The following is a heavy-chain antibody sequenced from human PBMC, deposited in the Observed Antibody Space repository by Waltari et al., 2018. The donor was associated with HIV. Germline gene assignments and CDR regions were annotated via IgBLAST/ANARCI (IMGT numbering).Heavy chain of an antibody. CDR2: IYSGGLT. J-gene: IGHJ6*02. V-gene: IGHV3-53*01. D-gene: IGHD3-10*01. CDR1: GFSVSNNY. CDR3: AREGVGRDGLYDMDV. Sequence: VQVVESGGGLIQPGGSLRLSCAAYGFSVSNNYMNWVRQAPGKGLEWVSVIYSGGLTYYSDSVKGRFTISRDTSRNTVYLQMDSLGGEDTAIYYCAREGVGRDGLYDMDVWGQGTTVTVSS.